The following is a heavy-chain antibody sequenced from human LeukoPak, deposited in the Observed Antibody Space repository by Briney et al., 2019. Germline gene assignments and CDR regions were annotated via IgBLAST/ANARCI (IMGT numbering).Heavy chain of an antibody. Sequence: SETLSLTCTVSGYSISSGYYWGWIRQPPGKGLEWIGSIYHSGSTYYNPSLKSRVTISVDTSKNQFSLKLSSVTAADTAVYYCARDLSGVSYWGQGTLVTVSS. CDR2: IYHSGST. D-gene: IGHD2/OR15-2a*01. J-gene: IGHJ4*02. CDR1: GYSISSGYY. V-gene: IGHV4-38-2*02. CDR3: ARDLSGVSY.